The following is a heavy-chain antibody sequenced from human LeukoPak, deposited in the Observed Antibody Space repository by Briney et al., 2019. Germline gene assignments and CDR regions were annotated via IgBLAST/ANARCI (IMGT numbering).Heavy chain of an antibody. CDR1: GGSFSGYY. CDR3: ARDSHKPGNWLSRRGYYFDY. D-gene: IGHD3-9*01. Sequence: SGTLSLTCAVYGGSFSGYYWSWIRQPPGKGLEWIGEINHSGSTNYNPSLKSRVTISVDTSKNQFSLKLSSVTAADTAVYYCARDSHKPGNWLSRRGYYFDYWGQGTLVAVSS. V-gene: IGHV4-34*01. CDR2: INHSGST. J-gene: IGHJ4*02.